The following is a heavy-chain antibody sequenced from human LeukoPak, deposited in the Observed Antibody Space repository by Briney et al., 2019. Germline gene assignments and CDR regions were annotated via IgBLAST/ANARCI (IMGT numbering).Heavy chain of an antibody. J-gene: IGHJ6*02. CDR2: ISAYNGNT. V-gene: IGHV1-18*04. CDR3: ASAKGGSGYYYYYGMDV. D-gene: IGHD2-15*01. CDR1: GYTFTGYY. Sequence: ASVKVSCKASGYTFTGYYMHWVRQAPGQGLEWMGWISAYNGNTNYAQKLQGRVTMTTDTSTSTAYMELRSLRSDDTAVYYCASAKGGSGYYYYYGMDVWGQGTTVTVSS.